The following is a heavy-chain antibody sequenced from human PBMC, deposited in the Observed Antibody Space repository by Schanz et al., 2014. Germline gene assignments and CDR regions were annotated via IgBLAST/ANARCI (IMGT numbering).Heavy chain of an antibody. J-gene: IGHJ4*02. D-gene: IGHD5-12*01. Sequence: EVQLLESGGGLVEPGGSLRLSCAASGFSFSSYAMGWVRQARGKGLEWVSAMNESHSTIYYADSVRGRFTISRDNAENTLFLQMDSLRAEDTAVYDCAREVVATIGGYYDNWGQGTLVIVSS. CDR3: AREVVATIGGYYDN. CDR1: GFSFSSYA. CDR2: MNESHSTI. V-gene: IGHV3-23*01.